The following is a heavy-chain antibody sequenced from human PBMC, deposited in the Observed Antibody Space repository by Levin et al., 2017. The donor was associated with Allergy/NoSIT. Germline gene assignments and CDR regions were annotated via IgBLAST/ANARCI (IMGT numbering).Heavy chain of an antibody. Sequence: GGSLRLSCAASGFTFSSYAMSWVRQAPGKGLEWVSAISGSGGSTYYADSVKGRFTISRANSKNTLYLQMNSLRAEDTAVYYCAKDGRYYDSSGYYYSGPNYYYGMDVWGQGTTVTVSS. CDR2: ISGSGGST. CDR3: AKDGRYYDSSGYYYSGPNYYYGMDV. J-gene: IGHJ6*02. V-gene: IGHV3-23*01. D-gene: IGHD3-22*01. CDR1: GFTFSSYA.